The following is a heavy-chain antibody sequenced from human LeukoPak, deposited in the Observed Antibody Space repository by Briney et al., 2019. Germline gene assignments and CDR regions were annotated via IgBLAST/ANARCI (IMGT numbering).Heavy chain of an antibody. V-gene: IGHV1-18*04. D-gene: IGHD3-10*01. CDR2: IRAYKENT. CDR1: GYTFTTYG. J-gene: IGHJ5*02. CDR3: AREGPSINIVRGVTPMDWFDP. Sequence: VKASCKASGYTFTTYGISCVRQAPGQGLEWMGWIRAYKENTNYTQKLQGRVTMTTDTSTSTGYMELRSLRSDATAVYYCAREGPSINIVRGVTPMDWFDPWGQGTLVTVSS.